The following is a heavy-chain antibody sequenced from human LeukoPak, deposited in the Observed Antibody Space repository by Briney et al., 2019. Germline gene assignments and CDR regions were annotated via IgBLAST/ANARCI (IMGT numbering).Heavy chain of an antibody. V-gene: IGHV1-69*13. CDR1: GGTVSRYP. D-gene: IGHD6-13*01. Sequence: GASVKVSCKASGGTVSRYPISWVRQAPGQGLEWMGGIIPISGTANYAQKFQGRVTITADESTSTAYMELSSLRSEDTAVYYCAKDRSIAAGDDAFDIWGQGTMVTVSS. CDR3: AKDRSIAAGDDAFDI. CDR2: IIPISGTA. J-gene: IGHJ3*02.